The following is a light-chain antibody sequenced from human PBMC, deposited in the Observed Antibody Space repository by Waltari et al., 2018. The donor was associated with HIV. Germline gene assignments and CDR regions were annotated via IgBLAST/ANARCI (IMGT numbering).Light chain of an antibody. Sequence: QSGLTQPASVSGSPGQSITISCTGTSNDVLNFDYVSWYQQPPGKVPKLIIFDGDARPSGISSRFSGSKSGNTASLTISGLQPGDEADYYCCSYADSSTYVFGSGTKVTVL. CDR1: SNDVLNFDY. CDR3: CSYADSSTYV. CDR2: DGD. V-gene: IGLV2-23*01. J-gene: IGLJ1*01.